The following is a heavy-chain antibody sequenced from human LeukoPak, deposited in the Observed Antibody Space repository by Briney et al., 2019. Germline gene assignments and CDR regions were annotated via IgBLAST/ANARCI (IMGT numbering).Heavy chain of an antibody. CDR2: MNPNSGNT. Sequence: ASVKVSCKASGYTFTSYDINWVRQATGQGLEWMGWMNPNSGNTGYAQKFQGRVTMTRNTSISTAYMELSSLRSEDTAVYYCARGYKPGYSSGWSIFDYWGQGTLVTASS. CDR3: ARGYKPGYSSGWSIFDY. J-gene: IGHJ4*02. D-gene: IGHD6-19*01. CDR1: GYTFTSYD. V-gene: IGHV1-8*01.